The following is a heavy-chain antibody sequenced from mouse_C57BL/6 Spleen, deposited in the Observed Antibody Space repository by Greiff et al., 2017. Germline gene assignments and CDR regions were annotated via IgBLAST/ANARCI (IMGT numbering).Heavy chain of an antibody. J-gene: IGHJ1*03. CDR3: ARSKDYEGYFDV. V-gene: IGHV1-82*01. Sequence: VQLVESGPELVKPGASVKISCKASGYAFSSSWMNWVKQRPGKGLEWIGRIYPGDGDTNYNGKFKGKATLTADKSSSTAYMQLSSLTSEDSAVYFCARSKDYEGYFDVWGTGTTVTVSS. D-gene: IGHD2-4*01. CDR2: IYPGDGDT. CDR1: GYAFSSSW.